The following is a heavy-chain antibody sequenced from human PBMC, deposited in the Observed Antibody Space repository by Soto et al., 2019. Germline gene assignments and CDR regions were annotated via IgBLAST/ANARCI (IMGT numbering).Heavy chain of an antibody. CDR3: ARDFCGGDCSDDYYYYALDV. CDR2: IYYSGST. CDR1: GGSVSSGRHY. J-gene: IGHJ6*02. Sequence: SETLSLTCTVSGGSVSSGRHYWSWIRQPPGKGLEWIGQIYYSGSTLYNPSLKSRVTISVDTSKNQSSLELSSVTAADTAVYYCARDFCGGDCSDDYYYYALDVWGQGTTVTVSS. V-gene: IGHV4-61*01. D-gene: IGHD2-21*02.